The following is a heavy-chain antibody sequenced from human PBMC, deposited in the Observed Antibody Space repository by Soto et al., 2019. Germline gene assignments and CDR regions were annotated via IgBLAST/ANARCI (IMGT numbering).Heavy chain of an antibody. Sequence: EVQLLESGGGLVQPGGSLRLSCGVSGFTFNDFEMNWVRQAPGKGPEWLAYIDGSGATKKYADSVRGRFTISRDNPNNPLFPQTISPSAADTAIYYCSRRFGRFNYRGQGTLVSVSS. V-gene: IGHV3-48*03. CDR2: IDGSGATK. J-gene: IGHJ4*02. D-gene: IGHD3-10*01. CDR1: GFTFNDFE. CDR3: SRRFGRFNY.